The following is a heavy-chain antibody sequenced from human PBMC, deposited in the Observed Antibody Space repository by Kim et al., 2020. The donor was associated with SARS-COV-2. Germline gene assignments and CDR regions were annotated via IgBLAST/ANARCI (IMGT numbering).Heavy chain of an antibody. D-gene: IGHD5-18*01. Sequence: YAQKFQGRVTMTRDTSISTAYMELSRLRSDDTAVYYCARGGIQLRYLGYYWGQGTLVTVSS. CDR3: ARGGIQLRYLGYY. V-gene: IGHV1-2*02. J-gene: IGHJ4*02.